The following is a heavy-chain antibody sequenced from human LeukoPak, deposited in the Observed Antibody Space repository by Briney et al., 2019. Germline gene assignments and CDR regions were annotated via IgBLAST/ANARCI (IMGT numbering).Heavy chain of an antibody. CDR1: GFTFSSYW. Sequence: GGSLRLSCAASGFTFSSYWMSWVRQAPGKGLEWVANIKQDGSEKYYVDSVKGRFTISRDNAKNSLYLQMNSLRAEDTAVYYCARGWGFYYDSSGNFDHWGQGTLVTVSS. D-gene: IGHD3-22*01. CDR2: IKQDGSEK. CDR3: ARGWGFYYDSSGNFDH. J-gene: IGHJ4*02. V-gene: IGHV3-7*01.